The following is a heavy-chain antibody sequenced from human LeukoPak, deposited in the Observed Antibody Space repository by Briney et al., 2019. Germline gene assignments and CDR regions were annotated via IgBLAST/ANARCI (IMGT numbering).Heavy chain of an antibody. D-gene: IGHD1-26*01. V-gene: IGHV3-23*01. CDR3: ARDRRWSYYPSHDALDI. CDR2: IRTSAYDT. Sequence: GGSLRLSCAASGFTFSNFPMTWLRQAPGRGLEWVSTIRTSAYDTYYVDSVKGRFTISRDNSKDTLYLQMNSLRAEDTAIYYCARDRRWSYYPSHDALDIWGQGTMVTVSS. CDR1: GFTFSNFP. J-gene: IGHJ3*02.